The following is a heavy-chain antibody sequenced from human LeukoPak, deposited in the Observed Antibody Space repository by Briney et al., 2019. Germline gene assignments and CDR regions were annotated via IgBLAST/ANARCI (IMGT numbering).Heavy chain of an antibody. CDR1: GGSFSGYY. V-gene: IGHV4-34*01. D-gene: IGHD2-2*01. CDR3: ARGHYSASRKYFDL. CDR2: INHRGST. Sequence: SETLSLTCDVYGGSFSGYYWNWIRQPPGKGLEWIGEINHRGSTNDNPSLKSRVIISVDASRYQFSLKLSSVTAADTAVYYCARGHYSASRKYFDLWGSGTLVAVSS. J-gene: IGHJ2*01.